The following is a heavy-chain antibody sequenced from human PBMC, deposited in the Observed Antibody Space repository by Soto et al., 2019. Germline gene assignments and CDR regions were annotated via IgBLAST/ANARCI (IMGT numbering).Heavy chain of an antibody. J-gene: IGHJ4*02. CDR2: INTGNGNT. Sequence: QVQIVQSGAEVKKPGASVKVSCKTSGYTFTLYTIHWVRQAPGQRLEWMGWINTGNGNTKYSQRFQRRVTMSRDTSASTAYMELSSLTSEDTAVYYCAKLGGGYIFGPYLDYWGQGTLVTVSS. V-gene: IGHV1-3*04. CDR1: GYTFTLYT. D-gene: IGHD5-18*01. CDR3: AKLGGGYIFGPYLDY.